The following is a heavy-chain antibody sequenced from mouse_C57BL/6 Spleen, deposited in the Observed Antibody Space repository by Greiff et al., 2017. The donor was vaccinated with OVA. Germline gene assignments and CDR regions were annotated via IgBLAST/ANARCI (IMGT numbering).Heavy chain of an antibody. CDR2: ISYDGSN. Sequence: EVKLEESGPGLVKPSQSLSLTCSVTGYSITSGYYWNWIRQFPGNKLEWMGYISYDGSNNYNPSLKNRISITRDTSKNQFFLKLNSVTTEDTATYYCARGEAYSNWFAYWGQGTLVTVSA. J-gene: IGHJ3*01. V-gene: IGHV3-6*01. CDR1: GYSITSGYY. D-gene: IGHD2-5*01. CDR3: ARGEAYSNWFAY.